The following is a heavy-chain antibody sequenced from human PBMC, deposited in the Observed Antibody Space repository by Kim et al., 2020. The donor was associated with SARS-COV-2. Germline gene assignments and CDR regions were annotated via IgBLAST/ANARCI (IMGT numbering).Heavy chain of an antibody. V-gene: IGHV3-49*03. CDR2: IRSKAYGGTT. Sequence: GGSLRLSCTASGFTFGDYAMSWFRQAPGKGLEWVGFIRSKAYGGTTEYAASVKGRFTISRDDSKSIAYLQMNSLKTEDTAVYYCTREVLLWFGDDAFDIWGQGTMVTVSS. CDR3: TREVLLWFGDDAFDI. CDR1: GFTFGDYA. J-gene: IGHJ3*02. D-gene: IGHD3-10*01.